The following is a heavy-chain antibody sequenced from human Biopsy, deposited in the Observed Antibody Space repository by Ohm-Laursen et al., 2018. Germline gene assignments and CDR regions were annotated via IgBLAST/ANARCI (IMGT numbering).Heavy chain of an antibody. Sequence: AASVKVSCKASGYTFTGYHVHWVRQAPGQGLEWMGWIDPKSGGTNYAQKFQGRVTMTRDTSISTTYMELRRLTSDDTAVFYCARELGDFWGGGQFDFWGQGTLVTVSS. J-gene: IGHJ5*01. CDR3: ARELGDFWGGGQFDF. D-gene: IGHD3-3*01. CDR2: IDPKSGGT. V-gene: IGHV1-2*02. CDR1: GYTFTGYH.